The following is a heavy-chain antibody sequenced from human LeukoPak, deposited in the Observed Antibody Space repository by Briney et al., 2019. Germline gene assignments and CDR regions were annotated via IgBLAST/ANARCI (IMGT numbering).Heavy chain of an antibody. Sequence: SVKVSCKASGYTFTGYYMHWVRQAPGQGLEWMGGIIPIFGTANYAQKFQGRVTITADESTSTAYMELSSLRSEDTAVYYCAKSPHLGYCSGGSCYEYYYYYMDVWGKGTTVTISS. CDR3: AKSPHLGYCSGGSCYEYYYYYMDV. J-gene: IGHJ6*03. CDR1: GYTFTGYY. CDR2: IIPIFGTA. V-gene: IGHV1-69*13. D-gene: IGHD2-15*01.